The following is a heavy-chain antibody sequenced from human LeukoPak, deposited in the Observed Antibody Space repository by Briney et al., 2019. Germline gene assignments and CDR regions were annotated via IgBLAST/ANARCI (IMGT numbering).Heavy chain of an antibody. CDR1: GYSINTNSY. D-gene: IGHD3-22*01. CDR2: SHHGGNT. J-gene: IGHJ3*02. V-gene: IGHV4-38-2*01. Sequence: SETLSLACSVSGYSINTNSYWAWIRQPPGKGLEWIGSSHHGGNTYYHPSLKSRVTISIDTSENQFSLELYSVTAADTAVYYCARWLGKGFDMWGQGTVVTVSS. CDR3: ARWLGKGFDM.